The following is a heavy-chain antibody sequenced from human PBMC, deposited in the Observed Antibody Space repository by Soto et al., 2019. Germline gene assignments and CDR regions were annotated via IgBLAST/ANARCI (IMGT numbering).Heavy chain of an antibody. D-gene: IGHD3-22*01. CDR3: VKGSSSDYYLGYYGLDV. V-gene: IGHV3-64D*06. J-gene: IGHJ6*02. Sequence: PGGSLRLSCSASGFIFSTFAMHWVRQAPGKGLEHVSSNNKNGDITYYADSVKGRFTISRDSSKNMLHLQMSNLRGEDTAVYYCVKGSSSDYYLGYYGLDVWGQGTKVTVAS. CDR2: NNKNGDIT. CDR1: GFIFSTFA.